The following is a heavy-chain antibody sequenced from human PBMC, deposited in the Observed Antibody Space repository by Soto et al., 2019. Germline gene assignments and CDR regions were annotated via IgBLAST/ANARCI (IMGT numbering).Heavy chain of an antibody. J-gene: IGHJ4*02. Sequence: EVQLLESGGGLVQPGGSLRLSCAASGFTFSSYAMSWVRQAPGKGLEWVSAISGSGYSTYYADSVKGRFTISRDNSKSTLYLQMNSLRAEDTAVYYCAKGRGYCTSTSCYVGSDYWGQGTLVTVSS. CDR2: ISGSGYST. D-gene: IGHD2-2*01. V-gene: IGHV3-23*01. CDR1: GFTFSSYA. CDR3: AKGRGYCTSTSCYVGSDY.